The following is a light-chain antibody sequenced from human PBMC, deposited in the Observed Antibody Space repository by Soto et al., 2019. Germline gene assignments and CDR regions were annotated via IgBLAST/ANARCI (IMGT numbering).Light chain of an antibody. Sequence: DIQMTQSPSTLSASVGDRVTITCRASQSISKCLAWYQQKPGKAPKLLIYEASTLTSGVPSRFSGSGSGTELTLTIRSLQPDDFATYYRQQYNTYSAFGQGTKVEIK. V-gene: IGKV1-5*03. J-gene: IGKJ1*01. CDR2: EAS. CDR1: QSISKC. CDR3: QQYNTYSA.